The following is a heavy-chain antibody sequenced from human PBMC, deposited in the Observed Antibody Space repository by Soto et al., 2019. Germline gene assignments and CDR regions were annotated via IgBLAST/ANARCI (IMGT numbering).Heavy chain of an antibody. D-gene: IGHD6-13*01. CDR1: GGSISTTDW. V-gene: IGHV4-4*02. CDR2: VYHSGSF. Sequence: QVHLQESGPGLVKPSGTLSLICAVSGGSISTTDWGSWVRQPPGKGLEWIGEVYHSGSFNYNPSLKSRLPISVDKSKSQFSLNLSSVTVADTAVYYCATGPEYSSRWFSNWGQGTLVTVSS. J-gene: IGHJ4*02. CDR3: ATGPEYSSRWFSN.